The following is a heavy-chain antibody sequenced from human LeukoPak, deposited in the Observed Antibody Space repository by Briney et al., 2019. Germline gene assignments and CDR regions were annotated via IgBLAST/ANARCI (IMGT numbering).Heavy chain of an antibody. CDR1: GGSISSYY. CDR3: ARGALYFDY. Sequence: LETLSLTCTVSGGSISSYYWSWIRQPPGKGLEWIGYIYYSGSTNYNPSLKGRVTISVDTSKNQFSLKLSSVTAADTAVYYCARGALYFDYWGQGTLVTVSS. V-gene: IGHV4-59*01. J-gene: IGHJ4*02. CDR2: IYYSGST.